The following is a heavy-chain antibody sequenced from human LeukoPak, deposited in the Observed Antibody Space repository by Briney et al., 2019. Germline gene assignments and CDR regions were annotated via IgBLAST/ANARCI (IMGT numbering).Heavy chain of an antibody. CDR1: GGTFSSYT. D-gene: IGHD3-3*01. Sequence: ASVNVSCKASGGTFSSYTISWVRQAPGQGLEWMGRIIPILGIANYAQKFQGRVTITADKSTSTAYMELSSLRSEDTAVYYCARDPHDKEYDFWSGYYGMDVWGQETTVTVS. V-gene: IGHV1-69*04. CDR2: IIPILGIA. J-gene: IGHJ6*02. CDR3: ARDPHDKEYDFWSGYYGMDV.